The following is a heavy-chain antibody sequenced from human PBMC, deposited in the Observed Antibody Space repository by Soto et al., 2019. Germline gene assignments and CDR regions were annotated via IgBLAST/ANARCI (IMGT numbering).Heavy chain of an antibody. CDR2: MSTSGADI. J-gene: IGHJ2*01. CDR3: APTLGNWYFDL. CDR1: DFPFSSFE. V-gene: IGHV3-48*03. Sequence: VESGGGLVQPGGSLRVSCVASDFPFSSFEMNWVRQVPGRGLVWLSYMSTSGADIKYAHSLEGRFTVSRDNPKRTLFLQMDSLRVDDTAVYYCAPTLGNWYFDLWGRGTLVTVSS. D-gene: IGHD7-27*01.